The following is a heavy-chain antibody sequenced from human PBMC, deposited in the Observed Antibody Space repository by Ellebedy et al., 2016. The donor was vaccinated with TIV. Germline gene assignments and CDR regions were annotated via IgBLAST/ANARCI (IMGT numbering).Heavy chain of an antibody. CDR2: IHGSGGST. Sequence: GESLKISXAASGFTFRSYAMSWVRQAPGKGLEWVSSIHGSGGSTYYADSVKGRFTISRDNSKNTLYLQMNSLRAEDTAVYYCAKDLYGDRGGALDYWGQGTLVTVSS. J-gene: IGHJ4*02. CDR3: AKDLYGDRGGALDY. CDR1: GFTFRSYA. V-gene: IGHV3-23*01. D-gene: IGHD4-17*01.